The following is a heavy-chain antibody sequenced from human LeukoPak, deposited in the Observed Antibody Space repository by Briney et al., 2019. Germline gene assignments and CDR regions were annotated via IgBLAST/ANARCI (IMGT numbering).Heavy chain of an antibody. Sequence: GESLRLSCAASGFSISSFAMHWVRQAPGKGLEWVAVISYDGNNQSYADSVKGRFPISRDNAKNSLYLRMNSLRAEDTAVYYCARDLRGSSSWAVGAFDYWGQGTLVTASS. V-gene: IGHV3-30*03. D-gene: IGHD6-13*01. J-gene: IGHJ4*02. CDR3: ARDLRGSSSWAVGAFDY. CDR2: ISYDGNNQ. CDR1: GFSISSFA.